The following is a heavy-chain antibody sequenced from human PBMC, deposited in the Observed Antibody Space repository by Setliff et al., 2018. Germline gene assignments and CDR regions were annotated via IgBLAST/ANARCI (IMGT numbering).Heavy chain of an antibody. CDR2: INPSGGST. CDR1: GYTFTSYY. J-gene: IGHJ4*02. D-gene: IGHD2-15*01. V-gene: IGHV1-46*01. Sequence: ASVKVSCKASGYTFTSYYMHWVRQAPGQGLEWMGIINPSGGSTSYAQKFQGRVTMTRDTSTSTVYMELSSLRSGDTAVYYCARDQGRRYCSGGSCAFFDYWGQGTLVTVSS. CDR3: ARDQGRRYCSGGSCAFFDY.